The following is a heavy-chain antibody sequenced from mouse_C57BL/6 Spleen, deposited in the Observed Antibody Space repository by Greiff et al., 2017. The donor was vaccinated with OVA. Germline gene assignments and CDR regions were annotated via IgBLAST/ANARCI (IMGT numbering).Heavy chain of an antibody. Sequence: EVQGVESGGGLVKPGGSLKLSCAASGFTFSSYAMSWVRQTPEKRLEWVATISDGGSYTYYPDNVKGRFTISRDNAKNNLYLQMSHLKSEDTAMYYCARDSSGPFAYWGQGTLVTVSA. J-gene: IGHJ3*01. CDR2: ISDGGSYT. V-gene: IGHV5-4*01. CDR3: ARDSSGPFAY. CDR1: GFTFSSYA. D-gene: IGHD3-2*02.